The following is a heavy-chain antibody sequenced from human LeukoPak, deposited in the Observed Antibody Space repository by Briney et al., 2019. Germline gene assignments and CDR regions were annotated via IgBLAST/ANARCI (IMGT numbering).Heavy chain of an antibody. CDR2: IASETYGGTA. CDR3: TRASGVTFGGVIDC. V-gene: IGHV3-49*04. J-gene: IGHJ4*02. Sequence: GGSLRLSCTASGFTFGDYAMTWVRQAPGKGLEWVGFIASETYGGTAEYAASVKGRFTISRDDSKSIAYLQMNSLKTEDTAVYYCTRASGVTFGGVIDCWGQGTLVTVSS. CDR1: GFTFGDYA. D-gene: IGHD3-16*02.